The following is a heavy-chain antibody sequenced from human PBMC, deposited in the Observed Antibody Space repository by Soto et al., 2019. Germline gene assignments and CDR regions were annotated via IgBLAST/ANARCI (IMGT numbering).Heavy chain of an antibody. CDR2: IRSKAYGGTT. V-gene: IGHV3-49*03. CDR3: TKYTYTSRYAYYGMDV. D-gene: IGHD6-13*01. CDR1: GFTFGDSA. Sequence: GGSLRLSCTTSGFTFGDSAMSWSRQAPGKGLEWVGVIRSKAYGGTTDYAASVKGRFTISRDDSKSIAYLQMNSLKSEDTGVYYCTKYTYTSRYAYYGMDVWGHGTTVTVSS. J-gene: IGHJ6*02.